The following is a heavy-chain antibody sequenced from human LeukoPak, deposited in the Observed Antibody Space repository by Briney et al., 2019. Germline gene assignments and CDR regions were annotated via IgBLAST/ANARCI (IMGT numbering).Heavy chain of an antibody. V-gene: IGHV3-11*01. CDR2: ISSSGSTI. Sequence: GGSLRLSCAASGFTFSDYNMRWIRQAPGKGLEGGSYISSSGSTIYYADSVKGRFTISRDNAKNSLYLKMTSLKAEGTAVYYCARGFGGSGSYHNAFEISGQRTMVTVSS. J-gene: IGHJ3*02. D-gene: IGHD3-10*01. CDR3: ARGFGGSGSYHNAFEI. CDR1: GFTFSDYN.